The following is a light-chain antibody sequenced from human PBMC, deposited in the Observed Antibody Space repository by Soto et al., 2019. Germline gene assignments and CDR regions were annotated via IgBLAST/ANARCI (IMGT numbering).Light chain of an antibody. J-gene: IGLJ2*01. CDR3: QSYDSSLSVV. Sequence: QSVLTQPPSVSGAPGQRVTISCTGSSSNIGAGYDVHWYQHLPGTAPKLLIHGNSNRPSGVPDRFSGSKSGTSASLAITGLQAEDEADYYCQSYDSSLSVVFGGGTQLTVL. CDR1: SSNIGAGYD. CDR2: GNS. V-gene: IGLV1-40*01.